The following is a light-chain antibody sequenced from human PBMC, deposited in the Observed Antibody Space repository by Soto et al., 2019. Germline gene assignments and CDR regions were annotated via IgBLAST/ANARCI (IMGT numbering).Light chain of an antibody. CDR3: QRYGTSRGT. J-gene: IGKJ2*01. CDR2: GAF. Sequence: EIVLTQSPGTLSLSPGERATLSCRASESVTSNRLAWYQQKPGQAPRLLIYGAFIRASGIPDRFSGSGSGTDFTLTISALEPEAIAVYYCQRYGTSRGTFGQGTKLEIK. CDR1: ESVTSNR. V-gene: IGKV3-20*01.